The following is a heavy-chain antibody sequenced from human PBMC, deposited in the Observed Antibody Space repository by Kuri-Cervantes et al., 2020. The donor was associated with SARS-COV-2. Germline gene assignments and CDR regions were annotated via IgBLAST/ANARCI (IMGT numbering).Heavy chain of an antibody. J-gene: IGHJ4*02. CDR2: ISYDGSNK. CDR1: GFTFSSYA. V-gene: IGHV3-30*04. Sequence: GGSLRLSCAASGFTFSSYAMHWVRQAPGKGLEWVAVISYDGSNKYYADSVKGRFTISRDNSKNTLYLQMNSLRAEDTAVYYCARGGYYDSSGYYEFDYWGQGTLVTVSS. CDR3: ARGGYYDSSGYYEFDY. D-gene: IGHD3-22*01.